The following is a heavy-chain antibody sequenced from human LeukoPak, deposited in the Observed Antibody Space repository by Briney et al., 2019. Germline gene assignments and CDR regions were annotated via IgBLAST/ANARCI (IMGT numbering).Heavy chain of an antibody. D-gene: IGHD2-2*01. CDR1: GGSFSGYY. Sequence: SETLSLTCAVYGGSFSGYYWSWIRQPSGKGLEWIGEINHSGSTNYNPSLKSRVTISVDTSKNQFSLKLSSVTAADTAVYCCARSLPYCSSTSCYSPPDYWGQGTLVTVSS. CDR3: ARSLPYCSSTSCYSPPDY. J-gene: IGHJ4*02. CDR2: INHSGST. V-gene: IGHV4-34*01.